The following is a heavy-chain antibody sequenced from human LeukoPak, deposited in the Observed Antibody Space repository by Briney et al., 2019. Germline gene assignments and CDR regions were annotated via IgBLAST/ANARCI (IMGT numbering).Heavy chain of an antibody. D-gene: IGHD1-26*01. Sequence: PGGSLRLSCAASGFTFSSYAMHWVRQAPGEGLEYVSAISSNGGSTYYANSVKGRFTISRDNSKNTLYLQMGSLRAEDMAVYYCARGGGSYEDYWGQGTLVTVSS. J-gene: IGHJ4*02. CDR2: ISSNGGST. CDR3: ARGGGSYEDY. CDR1: GFTFSSYA. V-gene: IGHV3-64*01.